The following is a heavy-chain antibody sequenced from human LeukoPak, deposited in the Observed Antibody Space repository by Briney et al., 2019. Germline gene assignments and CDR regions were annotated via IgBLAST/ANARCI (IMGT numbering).Heavy chain of an antibody. CDR1: GDSISSSSSY. V-gene: IGHV4-39*07. J-gene: IGHJ4*02. CDR3: ARGHEWLVPRTGYSILY. D-gene: IGHD6-19*01. Sequence: KTSETLSLTCTVSGDSISSSSSYWGWIRQPPGKGLEWIGEINHSGSTNYNPSLKSRVTISVDTSKNQFSLKLSSVTAADTAVYYCARGHEWLVPRTGYSILYWGQGTLVTVSS. CDR2: INHSGST.